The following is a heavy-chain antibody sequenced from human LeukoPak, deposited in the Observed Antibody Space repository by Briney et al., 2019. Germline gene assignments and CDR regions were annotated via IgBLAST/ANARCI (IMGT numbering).Heavy chain of an antibody. D-gene: IGHD5-18*01. CDR1: GFTFSSYW. CDR2: IKQDGSEK. V-gene: IGHV3-7*01. Sequence: GGSLRLSCAASGFTFSSYWMTWIRQAPGKGLEWVANIKQDGSEKYDVDSVKGRFTISRDNAKNSLYLQMNSLRAEDTAVYYCARDTGGGYSCYDCWGQGTLVTVSS. J-gene: IGHJ4*02. CDR3: ARDTGGGYSCYDC.